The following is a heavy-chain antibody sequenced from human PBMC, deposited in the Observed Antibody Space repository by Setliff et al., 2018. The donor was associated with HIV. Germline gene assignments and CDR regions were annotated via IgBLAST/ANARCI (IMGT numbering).Heavy chain of an antibody. Sequence: SETLSLTCTVSGGSISNSRYYWSWIRQPPGKGLEWIGSIYYSGSTYYNPSLKSRVTISVDTSKNQFSLTRSYVTAADTAVYYCARRGDFFYYAMDVWGQGTTVTVSS. J-gene: IGHJ6*02. CDR1: GGSISNSRYY. CDR2: IYYSGST. V-gene: IGHV4-39*07. CDR3: ARRGDFFYYAMDV.